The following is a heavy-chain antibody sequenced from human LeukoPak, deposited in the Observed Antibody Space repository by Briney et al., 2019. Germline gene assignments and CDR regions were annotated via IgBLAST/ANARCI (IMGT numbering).Heavy chain of an antibody. Sequence: PGGSLRLSCAASGFTFSSYGMHWVRQAPGKGLEWVAVIWYDGSNKYYADSVKGRFTISRDNSKNTLYLQMNSLRAEDTAVYYCASSSSSWYYFDYWGQGTLVTVSS. CDR1: GFTFSSYG. J-gene: IGHJ4*02. CDR2: IWYDGSNK. CDR3: ASSSSSWYYFDY. D-gene: IGHD6-13*01. V-gene: IGHV3-33*01.